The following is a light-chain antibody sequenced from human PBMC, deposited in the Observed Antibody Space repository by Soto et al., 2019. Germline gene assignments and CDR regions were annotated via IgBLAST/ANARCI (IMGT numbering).Light chain of an antibody. CDR3: SSYTINGVGV. J-gene: IGLJ2*01. Sequence: QSVLTQPASVSGSPGQSITISCTGTDSDVGGYNYVSWYQQHPGNAPKVMIYDVSNRPSGVSNRFSGSKSGNTASLIISGVQAEDEADYYCSSYTINGVGVFGGGTQLTVL. CDR1: DSDVGGYNY. CDR2: DVS. V-gene: IGLV2-14*01.